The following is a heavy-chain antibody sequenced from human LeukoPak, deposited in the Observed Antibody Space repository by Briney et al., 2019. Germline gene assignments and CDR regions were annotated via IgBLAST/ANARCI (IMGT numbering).Heavy chain of an antibody. J-gene: IGHJ4*02. CDR2: IYYSGRT. CDR3: ARTGSWYYYFDY. V-gene: IGHV4-39*07. Sequence: SETLSLTCSVSGGSISNDNYFWGWIRQPPGKGLEWIGSIYYSGRTYYNPSLKSRVTISVDTSRNQFSLKLSSVTAADTAVYYCARTGSWYYYFDYWGQGALVTVSS. CDR1: GGSISNDNYF. D-gene: IGHD6-13*01.